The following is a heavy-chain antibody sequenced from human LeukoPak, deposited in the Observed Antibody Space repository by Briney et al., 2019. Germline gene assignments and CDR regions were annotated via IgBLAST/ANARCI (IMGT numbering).Heavy chain of an antibody. D-gene: IGHD3-3*01. V-gene: IGHV1-2*02. Sequence: ASVKVSCKASGYTFTGYYMHWVRQAPGQGLEWMGWINPNSGGTNYAQKFQGRVTMTRDTSISTAYMELSRLRSDDTAVYYCASTSPGSGYYPYYFDYWGQGTLVTVSS. CDR2: INPNSGGT. CDR1: GYTFTGYY. CDR3: ASTSPGSGYYPYYFDY. J-gene: IGHJ4*02.